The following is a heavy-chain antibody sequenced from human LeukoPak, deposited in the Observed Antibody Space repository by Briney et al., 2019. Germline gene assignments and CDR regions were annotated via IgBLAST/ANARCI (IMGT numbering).Heavy chain of an antibody. CDR3: ARGPSGYHNT. D-gene: IGHD5-12*01. Sequence: PGGSLRLSCAASGFTFSSYWMSWVRQAPGKGLEWVSSISSLSNYIYYADSVKGRFTISRDNAKNTLYLQMNSLRAEDTAVYYCARGPSGYHNTGGQGTLVTVSS. J-gene: IGHJ4*02. CDR2: ISSLSNYI. V-gene: IGHV3-21*01. CDR1: GFTFSSYW.